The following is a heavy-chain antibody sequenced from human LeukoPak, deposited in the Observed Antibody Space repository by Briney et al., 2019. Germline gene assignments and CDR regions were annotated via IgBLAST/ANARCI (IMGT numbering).Heavy chain of an antibody. CDR3: ARERDCSSTSCYDP. J-gene: IGHJ5*02. CDR1: GFTFSRHA. V-gene: IGHV3-64*01. Sequence: GGSLRLSCAASGFTFSRHAMHWVRQAPGKGLEYVSAISSNGGSTYYANSVKGRFTISRDNSKNTLYLQMGSLRAEDMAVYYCARERDCSSTSCYDPWGQGTLVTVSS. D-gene: IGHD2-2*01. CDR2: ISSNGGST.